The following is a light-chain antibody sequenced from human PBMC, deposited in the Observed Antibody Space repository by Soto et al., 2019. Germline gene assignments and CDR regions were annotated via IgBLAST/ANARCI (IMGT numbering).Light chain of an antibody. Sequence: QSALTQSPSATGSPGQSVTISWTGTSRDVGGYPYVSWYQQHPGKAPKLIIYEVTKRPSGVPDRFSGSKSDNTASLTVSGLQAEDEADYYCSSYAGSDNWVFGGGTKLTVL. J-gene: IGLJ3*02. CDR2: EVT. V-gene: IGLV2-8*01. CDR3: SSYAGSDNWV. CDR1: SRDVGGYPY.